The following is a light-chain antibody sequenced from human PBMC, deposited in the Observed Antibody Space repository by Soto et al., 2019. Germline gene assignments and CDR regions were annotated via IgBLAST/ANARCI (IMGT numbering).Light chain of an antibody. CDR3: QQYGMA. CDR2: GAS. V-gene: IGKV3-20*01. Sequence: EIVLTQSPGTLSLSPGERATLSCRASQSVSSSYLAWYQQKPGQAPRLLIYGASSRATGIPDRFSGSGSVTDFTLTISRLEPEDFAVYYCQQYGMAFGQGTKLEIK. J-gene: IGKJ2*01. CDR1: QSVSSSY.